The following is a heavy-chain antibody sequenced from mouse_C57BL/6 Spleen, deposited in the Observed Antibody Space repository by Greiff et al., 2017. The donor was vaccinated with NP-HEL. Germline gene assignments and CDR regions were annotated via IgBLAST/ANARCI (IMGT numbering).Heavy chain of an antibody. CDR2: IYPGDGDT. CDR3: ARSPGNWYYLDY. D-gene: IGHD2-1*01. CDR1: GYAFSSYW. V-gene: IGHV1-80*01. Sequence: VQLQQSGAELVKPGASVKISCKASGYAFSSYWMNWVKQRPGKGLEWIGQIYPGDGDTNYNGKFKGKATLTADKSSSTAYMQLSSLTSEDSAVYFCARSPGNWYYLDYWGQGTTLTVSS. J-gene: IGHJ2*01.